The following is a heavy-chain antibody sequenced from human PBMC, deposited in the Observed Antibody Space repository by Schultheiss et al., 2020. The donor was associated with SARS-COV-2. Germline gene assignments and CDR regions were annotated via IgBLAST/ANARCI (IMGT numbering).Heavy chain of an antibody. J-gene: IGHJ4*02. Sequence: CAVYGGSFSGYYWSWIRQPPGKGLEWIGEINHSGSTNYNPSLKSRVTISVDKSKNQFSLKLNSVTAADTAVYFCADTYYYGSGNLNWGQGTLVTVSS. CDR1: GGSFSGYY. CDR3: ADTYYYGSGNLN. CDR2: INHSGST. D-gene: IGHD3-10*01. V-gene: IGHV4-34*01.